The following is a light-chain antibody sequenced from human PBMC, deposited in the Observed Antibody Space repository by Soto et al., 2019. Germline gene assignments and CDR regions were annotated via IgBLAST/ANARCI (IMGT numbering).Light chain of an antibody. J-gene: IGLJ3*02. CDR1: SSDVGPYNL. V-gene: IGLV2-23*01. CDR3: SSYTGDYTLM. CDR2: ETT. Sequence: QSALTQPASVSGSPGQSITSSCTGTSSDVGPYNLVSWYQHHPGKVPQLIIYETTKRPSGVSNRFSGSKSGNTASLTISGLQAEDEAHYHCSSYTGDYTLMFAGGTKLTVL.